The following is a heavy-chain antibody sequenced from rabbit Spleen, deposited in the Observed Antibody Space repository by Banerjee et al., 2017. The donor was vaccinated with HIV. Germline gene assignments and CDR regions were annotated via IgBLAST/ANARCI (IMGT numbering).Heavy chain of an antibody. CDR3: ARAANNIGYCAGL. D-gene: IGHD1-1*01. Sequence: QEQLEESGGDLVKPEGSLTLTCTASGFSFSSSYYMCWVRQAPGKGLEWIGCIYTGSGSTYYASWAKGRFTISKTSSTTVTLQMTSLTVADTATYWCARAANNIGYCAGLWGPGTLVTVS. V-gene: IGHV1S45*01. J-gene: IGHJ4*01. CDR2: IYTGSGST. CDR1: GFSFSSSYY.